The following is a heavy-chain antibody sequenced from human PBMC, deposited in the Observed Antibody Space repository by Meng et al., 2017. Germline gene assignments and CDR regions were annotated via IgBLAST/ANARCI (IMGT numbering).Heavy chain of an antibody. CDR2: ISAYNGNT. J-gene: IGHJ4*02. V-gene: IGHV1-18*01. CDR1: GYTFTSYG. D-gene: IGHD2-2*01. Sequence: ASVKVSCKASGYTFTSYGISWVRQAPGQGLEWMGWISAYNGNTNYAQKLQGRVTMTTDTSTSTAYMELRSLRSDDTAVYYCARDPRLIVVVPADFDYWGQGTLVTVSS. CDR3: ARDPRLIVVVPADFDY.